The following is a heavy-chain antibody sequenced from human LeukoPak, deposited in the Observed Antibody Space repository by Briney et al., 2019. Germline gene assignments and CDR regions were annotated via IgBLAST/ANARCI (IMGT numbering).Heavy chain of an antibody. D-gene: IGHD6-19*01. Sequence: VGSLRHSCVGSGDSFSSYAMSWVREAPGKRLGWVSAISGSGGRTYYAESVKGRFTISRDNSKNTMYLQMNSLRAEDTAVYYCARGGAVLVAVAGYFDYWGQGTLVTVSS. V-gene: IGHV3-23*01. CDR3: ARGGAVLVAVAGYFDY. J-gene: IGHJ4*02. CDR2: ISGSGGRT. CDR1: GDSFSSYA.